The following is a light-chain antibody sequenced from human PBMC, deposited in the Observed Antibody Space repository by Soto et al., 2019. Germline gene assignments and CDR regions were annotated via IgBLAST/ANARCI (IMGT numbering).Light chain of an antibody. J-gene: IGKJ1*01. CDR2: GAS. Sequence: EIVMTQSPATLSVSPGEGATLSCRASQSVSSDLAWYQQKPGQAPRLLISGASIRATGIPDRFSGSGSGTDFTLTITRLEPEDFAVYYCQQYGNSRWTFGQGTKVDIK. CDR1: QSVSSD. CDR3: QQYGNSRWT. V-gene: IGKV3-20*01.